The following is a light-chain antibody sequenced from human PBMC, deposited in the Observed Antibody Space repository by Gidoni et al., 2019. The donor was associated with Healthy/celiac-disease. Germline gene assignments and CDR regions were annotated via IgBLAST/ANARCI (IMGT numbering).Light chain of an antibody. CDR1: QSVSSSY. Sequence: EIVLTKSPGTLSLSPGERATLSCRASQSVSSSYLAWYQQKPGQAPRLLIYGASSRATGIPDRFSGSGSGTDFTLTISRLEPEEFAVYYCQQYGSSRITFGGGTKVEIK. V-gene: IGKV3-20*01. CDR3: QQYGSSRIT. J-gene: IGKJ4*01. CDR2: GAS.